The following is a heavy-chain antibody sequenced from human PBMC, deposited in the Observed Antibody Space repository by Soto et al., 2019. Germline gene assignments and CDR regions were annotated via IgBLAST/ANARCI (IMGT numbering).Heavy chain of an antibody. D-gene: IGHD2-2*02. V-gene: IGHV1-69*06. CDR1: GGTFSSYA. J-gene: IGHJ6*02. Sequence: VASVKVSCKASGGTFSSYAISWVRQAPGQGLEWMGGIIPIFGTANYAQKFQGRVTITADKSTSTAYMELSSLRSEDTAVYYCARDKGYCSSTSCYKAPGYYYGMDVWGQGTTVTVSS. CDR2: IIPIFGTA. CDR3: ARDKGYCSSTSCYKAPGYYYGMDV.